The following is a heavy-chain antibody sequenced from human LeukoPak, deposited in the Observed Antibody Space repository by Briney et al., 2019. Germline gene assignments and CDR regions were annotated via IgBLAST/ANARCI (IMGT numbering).Heavy chain of an antibody. CDR1: GFTFTGYA. V-gene: IGHV3-30*04. CDR3: GRVVGHTRCDY. J-gene: IGHJ4*02. CDR2: ISFDGNTK. D-gene: IGHD1-26*01. Sequence: GGSLRLSCAASGFTFTGYAFQWVRQAPGKGLEWVAFISFDGNTKNYADSVKGRFTISRDNSKTTLHLQMSSLRAEDTGVYYCGRVVGHTRCDYWGQGTLVTVSS.